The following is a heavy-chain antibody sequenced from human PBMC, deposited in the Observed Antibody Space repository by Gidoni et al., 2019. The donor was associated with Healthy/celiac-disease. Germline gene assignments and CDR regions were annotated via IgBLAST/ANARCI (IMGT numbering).Heavy chain of an antibody. V-gene: IGHV4-38-2*01. J-gene: IGHJ3*02. CDR1: GYSISSGYY. CDR2: IYHSGST. D-gene: IGHD3-22*01. CDR3: ARGEEIVVVNPSDHAFDI. Sequence: QVQLQESGPGLVKPSETLSLTCAVSGYSISSGYYWGWIRQPPGKGLEWIGSIYHSGSTYYNPSLKSRVTISVDTSKNQFSLKLSSVTAADTAVYYCARGEEIVVVNPSDHAFDIWGQGTMVTVSS.